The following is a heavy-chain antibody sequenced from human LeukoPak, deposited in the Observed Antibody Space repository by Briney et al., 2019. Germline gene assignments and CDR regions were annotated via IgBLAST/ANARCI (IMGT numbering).Heavy chain of an antibody. D-gene: IGHD6-19*01. Sequence: SVKVSCKASGGTFSSYAISWVRQAPGQGLEWMGWIIPIIGTANYAQKFQGRVTITADKSTSTAYMELSSLRSEDTAVYYCARHLSSGWLFDYWGQGTLVTVSS. J-gene: IGHJ4*02. CDR2: IIPIIGTA. CDR1: GGTFSSYA. CDR3: ARHLSSGWLFDY. V-gene: IGHV1-69*06.